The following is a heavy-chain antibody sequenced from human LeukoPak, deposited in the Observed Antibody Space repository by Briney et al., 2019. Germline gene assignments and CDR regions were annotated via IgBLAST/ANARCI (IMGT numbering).Heavy chain of an antibody. Sequence: ASVKVSCKASGGTFSRYAISWVRQAPGQGLEWMGGIIPIFGTANYAQKFQGRVTITTDESTSTAYMELSSLRSEDTAVYYCARGALVVPAATPFDYWGQGTLVTVSS. CDR3: ARGALVVPAATPFDY. J-gene: IGHJ4*02. CDR2: IIPIFGTA. CDR1: GGTFSRYA. V-gene: IGHV1-69*05. D-gene: IGHD2-2*01.